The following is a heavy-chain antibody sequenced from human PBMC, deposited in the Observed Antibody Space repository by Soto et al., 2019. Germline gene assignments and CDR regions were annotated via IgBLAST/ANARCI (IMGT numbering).Heavy chain of an antibody. Sequence: ASVKVSCKASGYTFTSYGITWVRQAPGQGPEWMGWISAYNGNTNYEQKLQCRVTMTTDTSTSTAYMEVRSLTSDDTAVYYCARAGSGWNDAFDIWGQGTMVTVSS. CDR1: GYTFTSYG. D-gene: IGHD6-25*01. CDR2: ISAYNGNT. V-gene: IGHV1-18*01. J-gene: IGHJ3*02. CDR3: ARAGSGWNDAFDI.